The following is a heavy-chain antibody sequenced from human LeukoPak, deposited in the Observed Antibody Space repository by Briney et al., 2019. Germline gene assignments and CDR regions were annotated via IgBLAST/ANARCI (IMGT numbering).Heavy chain of an antibody. CDR1: GFTVSSNY. V-gene: IGHV3-53*01. J-gene: IGHJ4*02. CDR3: ATSREYSYGPGYFGY. CDR2: IYSGGST. D-gene: IGHD5-18*01. Sequence: PGGSLRLSCAASGFTVSSNYMSWVRQAPGKGLEWVSVIYSGGSTYYADSVKGRFTISRDNSKNTLYLQMNSLRAEDTAVYYCATSREYSYGPGYFGYWGQGTLVTVSS.